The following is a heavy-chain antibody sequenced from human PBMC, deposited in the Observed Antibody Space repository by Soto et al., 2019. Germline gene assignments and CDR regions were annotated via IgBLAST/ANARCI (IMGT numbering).Heavy chain of an antibody. D-gene: IGHD6-13*01. J-gene: IGHJ6*02. CDR1: GGSISSSSYY. Sequence: SETLSLTCTVSGGSISSSSYYWGWIRQPPGKGLEWIGSIYYSGSTYYNPSLKSRFTISGDKSKNPFSLKLSCVTAEDTAVYYCARHADSSSWYLFQYYYGMDVWGQGTTVTVSS. V-gene: IGHV4-39*01. CDR2: IYYSGST. CDR3: ARHADSSSWYLFQYYYGMDV.